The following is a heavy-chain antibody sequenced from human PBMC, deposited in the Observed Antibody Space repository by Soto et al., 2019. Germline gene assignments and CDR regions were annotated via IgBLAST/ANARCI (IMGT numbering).Heavy chain of an antibody. Sequence: PGGSLRLSCAASGFTFSDYYMSWIRQAPGKGLEWVSYISSSSYTNYADSVKGRFTISRDNAKNSLYLQMNSLRAEDTAVYYCARGMITFGGVIVPNYFDYWGQGTLVTVSS. J-gene: IGHJ4*02. D-gene: IGHD3-16*02. CDR1: GFTFSDYY. V-gene: IGHV3-11*06. CDR3: ARGMITFGGVIVPNYFDY. CDR2: ISSSSYT.